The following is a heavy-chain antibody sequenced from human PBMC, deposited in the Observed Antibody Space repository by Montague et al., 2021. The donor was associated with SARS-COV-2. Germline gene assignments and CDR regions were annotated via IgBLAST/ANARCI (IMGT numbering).Heavy chain of an antibody. CDR3: ARDSMVRASKPSGSTYYYYGMDV. V-gene: IGHV4-30-4*08. Sequence: TLSLTCTVSGGSISSGDYYWSWIRQPPRKGLEWIGYIYYSGSTYYNPSLKSRVTISVDTSKNQFSLKLSSVTAADTAVYYCARDSMVRASKPSGSTYYYYGMDVWGQGTTVTVSS. J-gene: IGHJ6*02. CDR2: IYYSGST. D-gene: IGHD3-10*01. CDR1: GGSISSGDYY.